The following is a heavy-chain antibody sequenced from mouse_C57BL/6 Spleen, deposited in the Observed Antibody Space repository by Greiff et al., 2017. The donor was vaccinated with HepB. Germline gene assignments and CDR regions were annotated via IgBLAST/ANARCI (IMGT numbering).Heavy chain of an antibody. D-gene: IGHD1-1*02. CDR1: GFNIKDDY. CDR2: IDPENGDT. J-gene: IGHJ2*01. Sequence: VQLQQSGAELVRPGASVKLSCTASGFNIKDDYKHWVKQRPEQGLEWIGWIDPENGDTEYASKFQGKATITADTSSNTAYLQLSSLTSEDTAVYYCTTGVGTHYWAQGTTLTVSS. CDR3: TTGVGTHY. V-gene: IGHV14-4*01.